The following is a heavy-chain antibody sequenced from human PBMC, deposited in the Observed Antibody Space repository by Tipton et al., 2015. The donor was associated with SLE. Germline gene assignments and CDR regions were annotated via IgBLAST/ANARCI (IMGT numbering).Heavy chain of an antibody. D-gene: IGHD4-23*01. J-gene: IGHJ5*02. CDR1: GGSISSGSYY. Sequence: TLSLTCTVSGGSISSGSYYWSWIRQPAGKGLEWIGYLYYSGSTEYNPSLESRVTITVDMSKNQFSLNLRSVTAADTAVYYCARGGTGDGRNPFDPWGQGTLVTVSS. CDR3: ARGGTGDGRNPFDP. CDR2: LYYSGST. V-gene: IGHV4-61*10.